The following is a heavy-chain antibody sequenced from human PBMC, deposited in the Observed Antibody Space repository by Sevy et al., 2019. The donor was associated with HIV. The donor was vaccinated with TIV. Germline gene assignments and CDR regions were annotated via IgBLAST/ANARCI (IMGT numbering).Heavy chain of an antibody. Sequence: GGPLRLSCAASGFTFSSYSMNWVRQAPGKGLEWVSSISSSSSYIYYADSVKGRFTISRDNAKNSLYLQMNSLRAEDTAVYYCARVRGSSWYYFDYWGQGTLVTVSS. CDR2: ISSSSSYI. D-gene: IGHD6-13*01. CDR3: ARVRGSSWYYFDY. V-gene: IGHV3-21*01. CDR1: GFTFSSYS. J-gene: IGHJ4*02.